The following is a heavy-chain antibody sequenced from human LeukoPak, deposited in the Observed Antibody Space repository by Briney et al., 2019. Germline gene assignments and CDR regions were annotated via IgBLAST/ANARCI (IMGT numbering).Heavy chain of an antibody. CDR2: INPNTGGT. CDR1: GYTFTGYY. V-gene: IGHV1-2*02. Sequence: ASMKVSCKASGYTFTGYYIHWVRQAPGRRLEWMGWINPNTGGTNYAQKFQGRVTMTRDTSISTAYMELSRLRSDDTAVYYCARVRWTEMATTCFDYWGQGALVTVSS. J-gene: IGHJ4*02. CDR3: ARVRWTEMATTCFDY. D-gene: IGHD5-24*01.